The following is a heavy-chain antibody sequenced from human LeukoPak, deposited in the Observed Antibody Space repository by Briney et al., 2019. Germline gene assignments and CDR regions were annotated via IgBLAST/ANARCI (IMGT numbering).Heavy chain of an antibody. D-gene: IGHD2-2*01. CDR3: ASLVVPAATLLDV. V-gene: IGHV3-30-3*01. CDR1: GFTFSSYA. Sequence: PGGSLRLSCAASGFTFSSYAMHWVRQAPGKGLEWVAVISYDGSNKYYADSVKGRFTISRDNSKNTLYLQMNSLRAEDTAVYYCASLVVPAATLLDVWGKGTTVTVSS. CDR2: ISYDGSNK. J-gene: IGHJ6*04.